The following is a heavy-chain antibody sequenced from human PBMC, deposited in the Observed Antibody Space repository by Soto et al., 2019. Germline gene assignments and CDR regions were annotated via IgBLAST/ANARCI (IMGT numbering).Heavy chain of an antibody. D-gene: IGHD4-17*01. CDR3: AKDKNYGDYVL. J-gene: IGHJ4*02. V-gene: IGHV4-31*03. CDR2: IYYSGST. CDR1: GGSIYSGGYY. Sequence: PSETLSLTCSVSGGSIYSGGYYLSWIRQYPGKGLEWIGYIYYSGSTYYNPSLKSRVTISADTSNNQFSLTVTSVTAADTAVYYCAKDKNYGDYVLWGQGTLVT.